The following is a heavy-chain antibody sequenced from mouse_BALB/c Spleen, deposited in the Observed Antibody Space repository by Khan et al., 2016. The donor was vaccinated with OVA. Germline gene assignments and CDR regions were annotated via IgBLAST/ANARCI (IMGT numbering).Heavy chain of an antibody. CDR2: VDPANGNT. V-gene: IGHV14-3*02. Sequence: VQLKESGSELVKPRASVKLSCTASGFNIKDTYMHWVKQRPGQGLEWIGRVDPANGNTKYDPKFQGKATITADTSSNTAYLQLSSLTSEDTAVYYCARDYWDVFAYWGQGTLVTVSA. CDR3: ARDYWDVFAY. J-gene: IGHJ3*01. CDR1: GFNIKDTY. D-gene: IGHD4-1*01.